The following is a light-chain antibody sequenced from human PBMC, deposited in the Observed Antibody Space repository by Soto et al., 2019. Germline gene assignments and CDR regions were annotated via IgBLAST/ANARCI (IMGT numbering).Light chain of an antibody. V-gene: IGKV1-27*01. J-gene: IGKJ1*01. CDR2: GAS. CDR1: QGISNY. Sequence: DIQMTQSPSSLSASVGDRVTITCRASQGISNYLAWYQQKAGKVPQVLIYGASTLQSGVPSRFSGSGSGTDFTLTISSLQPEDVATYYCQKYNSVPPTFGQGTKVEIK. CDR3: QKYNSVPPT.